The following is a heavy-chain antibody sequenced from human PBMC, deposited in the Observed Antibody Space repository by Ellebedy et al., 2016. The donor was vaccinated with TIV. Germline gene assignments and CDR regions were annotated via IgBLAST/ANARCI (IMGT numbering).Heavy chain of an antibody. Sequence: AASVKVSCKASGYTFTRYYIHWVRQAPGQGFEYMGIINTRGGSTSYAQKFQGRVTMTRDTSTSTVYMELSSLRSEDTAVYDCARYPVGVGPAFDVWGQGTIVTFSS. CDR3: ARYPVGVGPAFDV. J-gene: IGHJ3*01. CDR2: INTRGGST. V-gene: IGHV1-46*01. D-gene: IGHD4-23*01. CDR1: GYTFTRYY.